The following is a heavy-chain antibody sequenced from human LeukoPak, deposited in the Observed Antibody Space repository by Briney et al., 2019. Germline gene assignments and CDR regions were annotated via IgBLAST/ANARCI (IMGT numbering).Heavy chain of an antibody. CDR1: GGSFSGYY. CDR3: ARGRRSGWYGVYCDY. J-gene: IGHJ4*02. D-gene: IGHD6-13*01. CDR2: INQSGST. V-gene: IGHV4-34*01. Sequence: SETLSLTCAVYGGSFSGYYGSWMRQPPGRGREWIGEINQSGSTNYNPSLKSRVTISVDTSKNQFSLKLSSVTAADTAVYYCARGRRSGWYGVYCDYWGQGTLVTVSS.